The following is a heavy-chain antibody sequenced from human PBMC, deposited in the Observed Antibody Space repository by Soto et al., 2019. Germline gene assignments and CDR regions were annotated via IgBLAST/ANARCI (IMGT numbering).Heavy chain of an antibody. D-gene: IGHD3-16*01. Sequence: QVQLVQSGAEVKKPGASVKVSCKTSGYTFTNYDINWVRQATGQGLEWMGWMNPNSGNTGSTQKFXXRXTXXRDTSIGTAYLELTRLSSEDTAVYYCARVWGTIDYWGQGTLVTVSS. CDR2: MNPNSGNT. CDR3: ARVWGTIDY. J-gene: IGHJ4*02. CDR1: GYTFTNYD. V-gene: IGHV1-8*01.